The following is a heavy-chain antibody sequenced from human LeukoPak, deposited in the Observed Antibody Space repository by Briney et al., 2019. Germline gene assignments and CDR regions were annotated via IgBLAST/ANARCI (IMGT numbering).Heavy chain of an antibody. Sequence: GGSLRFSCAASGFTFSYHWMTWVRQAPGKGLEWVANIKNDGTVKNYVDSVKGRFTISRDNAKNSLYLQMNSLRAEDTGVYYCAKGSYSKGDYWGQGVLVTVPS. CDR3: AKGSYSKGDY. J-gene: IGHJ4*02. D-gene: IGHD5-18*01. CDR2: IKNDGTVK. V-gene: IGHV3-7*01. CDR1: GFTFSYHW.